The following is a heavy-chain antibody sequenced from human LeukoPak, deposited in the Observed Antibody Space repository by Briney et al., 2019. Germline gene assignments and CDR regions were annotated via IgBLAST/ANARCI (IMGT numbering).Heavy chain of an antibody. Sequence: GGSLRLSCAAAGFTFSKYWMRWVRQAPGKGLESVSRINTDGTVTTYADSVKGRFTVSRDNADNTMFLQMNSVRDEDTAVYYCATKQWLAPPPDSWGQGTPVTVSS. J-gene: IGHJ4*02. CDR1: GFTFSKYW. CDR2: INTDGTVT. V-gene: IGHV3-74*01. D-gene: IGHD6-19*01. CDR3: ATKQWLAPPPDS.